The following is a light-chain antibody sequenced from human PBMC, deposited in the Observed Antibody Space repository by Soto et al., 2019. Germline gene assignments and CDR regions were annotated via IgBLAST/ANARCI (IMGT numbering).Light chain of an antibody. CDR2: DAS. Sequence: QRTKSTSTLYASVGDRVTITCRASQSISSWLAWYQQKPGKAPKLLIYDASSLESGVPSRFSGSGSGTEFTLTISSLQPDDFATYYCQQYNSYLWTFGQGTKVDIK. CDR3: QQYNSYLWT. V-gene: IGKV1-5*01. J-gene: IGKJ1*01. CDR1: QSISSW.